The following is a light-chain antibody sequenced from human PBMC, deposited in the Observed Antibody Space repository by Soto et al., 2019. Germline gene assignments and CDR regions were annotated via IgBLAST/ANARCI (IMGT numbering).Light chain of an antibody. J-gene: IGKJ1*01. CDR3: QQYGSSPWT. CDR1: QSVSNSY. Sequence: EIVLTQSPGTQSLSPGERATLSSRASQSVSNSYIAWYQQKPGQAPRLLIYGASSRATGIPDRFSGRGSGTDFTLTITGLEPEDFAVYCCQQYGSSPWTFGQGTKVEIK. CDR2: GAS. V-gene: IGKV3-20*01.